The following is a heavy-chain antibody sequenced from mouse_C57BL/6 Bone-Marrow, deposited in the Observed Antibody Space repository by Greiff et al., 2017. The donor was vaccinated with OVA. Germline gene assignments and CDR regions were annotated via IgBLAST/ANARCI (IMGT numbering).Heavy chain of an antibody. CDR2: IYPGNSDT. CDR3: TRRGVYDYDGIDD. D-gene: IGHD2-4*01. V-gene: IGHV1-5*01. CDR1: GYTFTSYW. Sequence: EVQLQQSGTVLARPGASVKMSCKTSGYTFTSYWMHWVKQRPGQGLEWIGAIYPGNSDTSYNQKFKGKAKLTAVTSASTAYMELSSLTNEDSAVYYCTRRGVYDYDGIDDWGQGTTLTVSS. J-gene: IGHJ2*01.